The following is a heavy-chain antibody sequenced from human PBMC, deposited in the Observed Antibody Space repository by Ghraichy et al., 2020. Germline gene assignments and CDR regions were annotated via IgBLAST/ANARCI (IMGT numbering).Heavy chain of an antibody. CDR1: GFTVSSNY. V-gene: IGHV3-66*01. D-gene: IGHD3-22*01. CDR2: IYSGGST. J-gene: IGHJ4*02. CDR3: ARDPPGYYDSSGYYNVY. Sequence: GGSLRLSCAASGFTVSSNYMSWVRQAPGKGLEWVSVIYSGGSTYYADSVKGRFTISRDNSKNTLYLQMNSLRAEDTAVYYCARDPPGYYDSSGYYNVYWGQGTLVTVSS.